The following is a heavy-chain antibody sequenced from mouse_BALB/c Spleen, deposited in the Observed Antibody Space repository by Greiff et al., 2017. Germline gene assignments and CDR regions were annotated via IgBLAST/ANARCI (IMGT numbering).Heavy chain of an antibody. CDR1: GYSITSDYA. CDR2: ISYSGST. CDR3: AMDGFAY. J-gene: IGHJ3*01. Sequence: VQRQQSGPGLVKPSQSLSLTCTVTGYSITSDYAWKWIRQLPGNKRGWMGYISYSGSTSYNTSLKSRISITRDTAKNQFFLQLNSMTTWETAPYYCAMDGFAYWGQGTLVTVSA. D-gene: IGHD2-3*01. V-gene: IGHV3-2*02.